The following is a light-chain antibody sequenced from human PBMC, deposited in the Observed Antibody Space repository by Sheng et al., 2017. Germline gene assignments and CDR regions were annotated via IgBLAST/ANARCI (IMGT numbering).Light chain of an antibody. CDR1: QSFSSS. CDR2: GTS. Sequence: ETVMTQSPATLSVSPGERATLSCRASQSFSSSLAWYQQKPGQAPRLLIYGTSTRATGVPARFSGSGSGTEFTLTISSLQSEDVAVYYCHQYYSTPHTFGQGTKLEIK. J-gene: IGKJ2*01. V-gene: IGKV3-15*01. CDR3: HQYYSTPHT.